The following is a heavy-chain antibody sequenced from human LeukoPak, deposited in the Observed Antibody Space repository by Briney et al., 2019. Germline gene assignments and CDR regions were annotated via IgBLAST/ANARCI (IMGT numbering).Heavy chain of an antibody. V-gene: IGHV3-15*01. Sequence: GGSLRLSCAASGFTFTNAWMSWVRQAPGKGLEWVGRIKRRTDGGTADYAAPVKGRFNISRDDSKNTLYLQMKSLKIEDTAIYYCTTVHDYGDYADSWGQGALVTVSS. D-gene: IGHD4/OR15-4a*01. CDR1: GFTFTNAW. J-gene: IGHJ4*02. CDR2: IKRRTDGGTA. CDR3: TTVHDYGDYADS.